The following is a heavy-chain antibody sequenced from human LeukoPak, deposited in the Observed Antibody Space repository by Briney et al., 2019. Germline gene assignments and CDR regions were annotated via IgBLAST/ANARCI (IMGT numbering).Heavy chain of an antibody. CDR2: ISSSSSYI. J-gene: IGHJ4*02. CDR3: AEYSSSSGALGH. D-gene: IGHD6-6*01. Sequence: GGSLRLSCAASGFTFSSYGMNWVRQAPGKGLEWVSSISSSSSYIYYADSVKGRFTISRDNAKNSLYLQMNSLRAEDTAVYYCAEYSSSSGALGHWGQGTLVTVSS. V-gene: IGHV3-21*01. CDR1: GFTFSSYG.